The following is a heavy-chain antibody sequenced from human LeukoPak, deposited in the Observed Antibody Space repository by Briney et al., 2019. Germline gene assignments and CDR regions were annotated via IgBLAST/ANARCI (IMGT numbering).Heavy chain of an antibody. Sequence: ASVNVSFKASGYTFTSYGISWVRQAPGQGLEWMGWISAYNGNTNYAQKLQGRVTMTTDTSTSTAYMELRSLRSDDTAVYYGARDLLFLPPRHPYYGMDVWGQGTTVTVSS. CDR3: ARDLLFLPPRHPYYGMDV. J-gene: IGHJ6*02. V-gene: IGHV1-18*01. D-gene: IGHD2-21*01. CDR1: GYTFTSYG. CDR2: ISAYNGNT.